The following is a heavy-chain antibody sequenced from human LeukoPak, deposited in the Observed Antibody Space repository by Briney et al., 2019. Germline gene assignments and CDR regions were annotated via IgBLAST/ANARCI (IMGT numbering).Heavy chain of an antibody. D-gene: IGHD3-16*01. CDR3: ASVGGGSPY. CDR1: GYSISSGHL. CDR2: IYGSATT. Sequence: PSETLSLTCTVSGYSISSGHLWSWIRQPPGKGLEWIGSIYGSATTYYDPPLRSRVSISADTSKNHFSLELSSVTAADTAVYYCASVGGGSPYWGQGTLVTVSS. V-gene: IGHV4-38-2*02. J-gene: IGHJ4*02.